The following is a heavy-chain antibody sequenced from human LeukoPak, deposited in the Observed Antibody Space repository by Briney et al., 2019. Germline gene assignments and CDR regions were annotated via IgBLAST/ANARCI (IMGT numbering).Heavy chain of an antibody. CDR3: ARGESRVSICH. CDR1: GGSISSGDYY. J-gene: IGHJ4*02. CDR2: IYYSGST. D-gene: IGHD6-13*01. V-gene: IGHV4-30-4*01. Sequence: PSETLSLTCTVSGGSISSGDYYWSWTRQPPGKGLEWIGYIYYSGSTYYNPSLKSRVTISVDTSKNQFSLKLSSVTAADTAVYYCARGESRVSICHWGQGTLVTVSS.